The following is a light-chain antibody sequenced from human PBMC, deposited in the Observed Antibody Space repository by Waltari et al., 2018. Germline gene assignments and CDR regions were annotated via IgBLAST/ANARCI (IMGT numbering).Light chain of an antibody. CDR3: HKEYTTPMT. CDR2: WAC. Sequence: DIVMTQSPDSLAVSLGERAPIHCRSSQSLFSSFTNYNYLSWYQQKPGQPPRLLFYWACTRECGVPDRFSGSGSGTDCTLPISSLQPEDVAVYYCHKEYTTPMTFGQGTKVEI. CDR1: QSLFSSFTNYNY. V-gene: IGKV4-1*01. J-gene: IGKJ1*01.